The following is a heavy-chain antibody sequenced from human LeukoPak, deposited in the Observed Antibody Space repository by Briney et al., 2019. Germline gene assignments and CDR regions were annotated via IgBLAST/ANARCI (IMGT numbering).Heavy chain of an antibody. J-gene: IGHJ4*02. D-gene: IGHD5-18*01. V-gene: IGHV3-21*01. Sequence: GGSLRLSCAASGFTFTSYSMNWVRQAPGKGLEWVSSISSTSSYIYYADSVKGRFTISRDNAKNSLYLQMNSLRAEDTAVYYCARDWGALIQLPPLWGQGTLVTVSS. CDR3: ARDWGALIQLPPL. CDR2: ISSTSSYI. CDR1: GFTFTSYS.